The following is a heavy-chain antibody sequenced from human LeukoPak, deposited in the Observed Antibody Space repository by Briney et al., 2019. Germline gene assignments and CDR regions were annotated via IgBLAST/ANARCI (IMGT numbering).Heavy chain of an antibody. D-gene: IGHD3-22*01. J-gene: IGHJ4*02. Sequence: ASVKVSCKASGGTFSSYAISWVRQAPGQGLEWMGRIIPIFGIANYAQKFQGRVTITADKSTSTAYMELSSLRSEDTAVYYCVMAYYDSSGYYPQARLDYWGQGTLVTVSS. CDR2: IIPIFGIA. V-gene: IGHV1-69*04. CDR1: GGTFSSYA. CDR3: VMAYYDSSGYYPQARLDY.